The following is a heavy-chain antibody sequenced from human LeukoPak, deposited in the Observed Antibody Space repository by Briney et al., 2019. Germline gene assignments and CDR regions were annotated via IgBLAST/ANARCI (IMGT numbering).Heavy chain of an antibody. CDR1: GFTFSSYW. CDR3: AREASVKRAVAGFDY. D-gene: IGHD6-19*01. CDR2: IKQDGSEK. J-gene: IGHJ4*02. V-gene: IGHV3-7*01. Sequence: PGGSLRLSCAASGFTFSSYWMSWVRQAPGKGLEWVANIKQDGSEKHYVDSVKGRFTISRDNAKNSLYLQMNSLRAEDTAVYYCAREASVKRAVAGFDYWGQGTLVAVSS.